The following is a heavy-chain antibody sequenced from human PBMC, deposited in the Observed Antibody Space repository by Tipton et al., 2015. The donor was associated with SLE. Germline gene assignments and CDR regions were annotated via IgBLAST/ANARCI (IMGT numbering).Heavy chain of an antibody. J-gene: IGHJ1*01. CDR2: INHSGST. CDR3: ARGGYCSGGSCYFAEYFQH. CDR1: GGSFSGYY. Sequence: AGLVKPSETLSLTCAVYGGSFSGYYWSWIRQPPGKGLEWIGEINHSGSTNYNPSLKSRVTISVDTSKNQFSLKLSSVTAADTAAYYCARGGYCSGGSCYFAEYFQHWGQGTLVTVSS. D-gene: IGHD2-15*01. V-gene: IGHV4-34*01.